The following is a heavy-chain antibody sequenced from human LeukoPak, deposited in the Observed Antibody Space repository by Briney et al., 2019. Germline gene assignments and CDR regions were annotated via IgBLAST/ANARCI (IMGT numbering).Heavy chain of an antibody. CDR2: IAHDGTR. J-gene: IGHJ4*02. V-gene: IGHV4-4*02. D-gene: IGHD1-26*01. Sequence: SETLSLTCGVSGGSIDSTNYWSWVHQAPGKGLEWIGEIAHDGTRNYNPSLRSRVAMSFDRANNYFSLKLTSVTAADTAVYYCARGEGKRYYVNYFDSWGQGTLVTVSS. CDR1: GGSIDSTNY. CDR3: ARGEGKRYYVNYFDS.